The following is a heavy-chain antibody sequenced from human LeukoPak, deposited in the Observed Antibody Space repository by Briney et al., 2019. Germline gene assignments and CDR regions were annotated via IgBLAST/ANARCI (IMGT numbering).Heavy chain of an antibody. CDR3: ARFTSRWPFYFDY. D-gene: IGHD5-24*01. V-gene: IGHV5-51*01. CDR2: IYPGDSDI. J-gene: IGHJ4*02. Sequence: GESLKISCKASGYTFTTFWIGWVRQMPGKGLEWSGMIYPGDSDIRDSPTFQGQVTISADKSIGTAYLQWTGLKASDTAMYYCARFTSRWPFYFDYWGQGSLVTVSS. CDR1: GYTFTTFW.